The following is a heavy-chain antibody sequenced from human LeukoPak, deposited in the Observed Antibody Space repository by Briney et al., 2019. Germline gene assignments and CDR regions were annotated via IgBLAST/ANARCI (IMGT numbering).Heavy chain of an antibody. CDR2: ISSRSSTI. CDR3: APIGDSSGFDY. Sequence: GGSLRLSCAASGFTLSSYSMTWVRQAPGKGLEWVSYISSRSSTIYYADSVKGRFTISRDNSKNTLYPQMNSLRAEDTAVYYCAPIGDSSGFDYWGQGTLVTVSS. CDR1: GFTLSSYS. V-gene: IGHV3-48*01. J-gene: IGHJ4*02. D-gene: IGHD3-22*01.